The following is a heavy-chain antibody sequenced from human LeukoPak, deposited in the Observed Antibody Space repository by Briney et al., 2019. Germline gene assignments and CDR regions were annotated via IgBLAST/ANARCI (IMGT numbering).Heavy chain of an antibody. CDR2: ISAYNDNT. D-gene: IGHD3-10*02. CDR1: GYTFTNYA. Sequence: ASVKVSCKTSGYTFTNYAMNWVRQAPGQGLEWMGWISAYNDNTNYAQKVQGRLTMTADTSTSTAYMELKSLRSDDTAVYYCARGLGSGSYYAYWGQGTLVTVSS. CDR3: ARGLGSGSYYAY. J-gene: IGHJ4*02. V-gene: IGHV1-18*01.